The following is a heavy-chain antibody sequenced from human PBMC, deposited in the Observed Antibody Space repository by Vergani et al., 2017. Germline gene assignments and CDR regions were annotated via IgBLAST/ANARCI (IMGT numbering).Heavy chain of an antibody. V-gene: IGHV7-4-1*02. D-gene: IGHD2-15*01. CDR2: INTNTGNP. J-gene: IGHJ1*01. Sequence: QVQLVQSGSELKKPGASVKVSCKASGYTFTSYAMNWVRQAPGQGLEWMGWINTNTGNPTYAQGFTGRFVFSLDTDVSTAYLQLSSLKAEDTAVYYCAGGGYCSGGSCYNRYFEHWGQGTLVTVSS. CDR3: AGGGYCSGGSCYNRYFEH. CDR1: GYTFTSYA.